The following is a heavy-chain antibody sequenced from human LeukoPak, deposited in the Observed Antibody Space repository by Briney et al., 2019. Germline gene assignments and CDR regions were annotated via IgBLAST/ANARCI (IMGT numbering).Heavy chain of an antibody. CDR3: TRVTYYYDNSGYFHFDS. CDR2: IRRKAHGGTT. Sequence: QPGRSLGLSCTTSGFTFGDYAMSWVRQAPGKGLEWVSFIRRKAHGGTTEYAASVKGRFSSSRDDSKSIAYLQMNSLKTEDTAVYFCTRVTYYYDNSGYFHFDSWGQGSLVTVSS. V-gene: IGHV3-49*04. CDR1: GFTFGDYA. J-gene: IGHJ4*02. D-gene: IGHD3-22*01.